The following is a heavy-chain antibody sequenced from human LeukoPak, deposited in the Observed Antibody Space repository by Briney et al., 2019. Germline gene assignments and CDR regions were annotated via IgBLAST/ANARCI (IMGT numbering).Heavy chain of an antibody. J-gene: IGHJ6*04. CDR2: TTSKGNNYIT. CDR3: ARMTFGGMDV. V-gene: IGHV3-72*01. CDR1: GFTFSSYE. D-gene: IGHD3-16*01. Sequence: GGSLRLSCAASGFTFSSYEMNWVRQAPGRGLEWVGRTTSKGNNYITEYAASVRGRFTISRDDLRNSVYLQMNSLKTEDTAVYYCARMTFGGMDVWGKGATVTVSS.